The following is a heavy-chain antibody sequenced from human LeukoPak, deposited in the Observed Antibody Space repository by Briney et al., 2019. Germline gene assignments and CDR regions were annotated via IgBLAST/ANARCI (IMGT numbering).Heavy chain of an antibody. J-gene: IGHJ6*02. CDR1: GFTFIAYW. V-gene: IGHV3-7*01. CDR3: ARPLDV. CDR2: IKQDGSEK. Sequence: GGSLRLSCAASGFTFIAYWMSWVRQAPGKGLEWVANIKQDGSEKYYVDSVKGRFTISRDNAKNSLYLQMNSLRAEDTAVYYCARPLDVWGRGTTVTVSS.